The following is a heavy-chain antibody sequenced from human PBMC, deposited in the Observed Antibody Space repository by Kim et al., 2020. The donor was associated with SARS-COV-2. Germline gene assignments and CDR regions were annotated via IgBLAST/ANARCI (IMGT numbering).Heavy chain of an antibody. CDR3: AREGQWLTRTDY. V-gene: IGHV6-1*01. J-gene: IGHJ4*02. D-gene: IGHD6-19*01. Sequence: DYAVSVKSRITINPDTSKNQFSLQLNSVTPEDTAVYYCAREGQWLTRTDYWGQGTLVTVSS.